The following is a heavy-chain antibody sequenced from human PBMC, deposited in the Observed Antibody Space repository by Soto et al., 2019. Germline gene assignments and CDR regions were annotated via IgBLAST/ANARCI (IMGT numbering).Heavy chain of an antibody. CDR2: IYYSGNT. CDR1: SGSVSNYY. Sequence: SEPLSLTCTVSSGSVSNYYWSWIRQPPGKRLEWIGYIYYSGNTNYNPSLKSRVTILVDTSKNQFSLRLSSVTAADTAMYYCARGGMTAPATLTFWGQGALVTVSS. D-gene: IGHD2-15*01. J-gene: IGHJ4*02. V-gene: IGHV4-59*02. CDR3: ARGGMTAPATLTF.